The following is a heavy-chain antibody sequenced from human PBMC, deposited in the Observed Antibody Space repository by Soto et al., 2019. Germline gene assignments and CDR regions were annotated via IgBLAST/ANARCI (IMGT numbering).Heavy chain of an antibody. V-gene: IGHV3-23*01. Sequence: EVQLLESGGGLVQPGGSLRLSCAASGFTFSSYAMSWVRQAPGKGLEWVSSISGSGGNAYYADSVKGRFSTSRDNSKITLRLQMNSLRADDTAVYYCAKDGASGSYPPYYYFGMDVWGQGTTVTVSS. D-gene: IGHD1-26*01. J-gene: IGHJ6*02. CDR1: GFTFSSYA. CDR2: ISGSGGNA. CDR3: AKDGASGSYPPYYYFGMDV.